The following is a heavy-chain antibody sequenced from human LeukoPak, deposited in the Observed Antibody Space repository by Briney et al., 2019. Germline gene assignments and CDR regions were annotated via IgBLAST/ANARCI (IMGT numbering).Heavy chain of an antibody. CDR2: ISSSSSYI. CDR1: GFTFSSYS. Sequence: GGSLRLSCAASGFTFSSYSMNWVRQAPGKGLEWVSSISSSSSYIYYADSVKGRFTISRDNAKNSLYLQMNSLRAEDTAVYYCASGPTAMVTSDVFDIWGQGTMVTVSS. D-gene: IGHD5-18*01. CDR3: ASGPTAMVTSDVFDI. V-gene: IGHV3-21*01. J-gene: IGHJ3*02.